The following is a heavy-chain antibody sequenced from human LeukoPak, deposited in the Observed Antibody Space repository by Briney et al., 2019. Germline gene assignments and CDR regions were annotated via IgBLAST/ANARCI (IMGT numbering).Heavy chain of an antibody. V-gene: IGHV1-46*01. J-gene: IGHJ3*02. CDR3: AREGRDGYNKRHTAFDI. CDR2: INPSGGST. CDR1: GYTFTSYY. Sequence: ASVKVSCKASGYTFTSYYMHWVRQAPGQGLEWMGIINPSGGSTSYAQKFQGRVTMTRDTSTSTVYMELSSLRSEDTAVYYCAREGRDGYNKRHTAFDIWGRGTMVTVSS. D-gene: IGHD5-24*01.